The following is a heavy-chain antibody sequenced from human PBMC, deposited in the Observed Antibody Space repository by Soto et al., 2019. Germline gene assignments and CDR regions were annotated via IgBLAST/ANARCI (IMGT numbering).Heavy chain of an antibody. CDR2: ISAYNGNT. CDR3: ARDYYDSSGYYLGRYFDL. V-gene: IGHV1-18*04. J-gene: IGHJ2*01. D-gene: IGHD3-22*01. CDR1: GYTFTSYG. Sequence: ASGKVSCKASGYTFTSYGISWVRQAPGQGLEWMGWISAYNGNTNYAQKLQGRVTMTTDTSTSTAYMELRGLRSDDTAVYYCARDYYDSSGYYLGRYFDLWGRGTLVTVS.